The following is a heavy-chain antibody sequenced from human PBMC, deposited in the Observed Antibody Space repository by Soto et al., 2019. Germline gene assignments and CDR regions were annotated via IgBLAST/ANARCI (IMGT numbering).Heavy chain of an antibody. J-gene: IGHJ4*02. V-gene: IGHV3-23*01. Sequence: PGGSLRLSCVASGVTFSSFAMSWVRQAPGKGLEWVSTISGSGGSTYYADSVKGRLTISRDNSKNTLSLHINSPRAEDTAVYYCAKAETYDFWSGLHFDYWGQGTLVTVSS. CDR1: GVTFSSFA. CDR3: AKAETYDFWSGLHFDY. CDR2: ISGSGGST. D-gene: IGHD3-3*01.